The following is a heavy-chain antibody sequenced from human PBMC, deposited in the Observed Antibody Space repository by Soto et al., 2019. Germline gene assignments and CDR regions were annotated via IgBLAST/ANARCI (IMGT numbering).Heavy chain of an antibody. CDR2: IIPSGGIA. Sequence: ASVKVSCKASGYTFTSYYMHWVRQAPGQGLEWMGRIIPSGGIASYAQKFQGRVTMTADKSTSTAYMELSSLRSEDTAVYYCAREGVGAITGTTGRTSALDYWGQGTLVTVSS. CDR1: GYTFTSYY. J-gene: IGHJ4*02. CDR3: AREGVGAITGTTGRTSALDY. V-gene: IGHV1-46*01. D-gene: IGHD1-7*01.